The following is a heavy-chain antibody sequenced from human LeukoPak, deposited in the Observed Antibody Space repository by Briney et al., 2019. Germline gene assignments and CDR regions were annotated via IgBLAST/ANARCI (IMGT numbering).Heavy chain of an antibody. V-gene: IGHV4-30-4*01. Sequence: PSQTLSLTCTVSGGSISSGDYYWSWIRQPPGKGLEWIGYIYYSGSTYYNPSLKSRVTISVDTSKNQFSLKLSSVTAADTAVYYCARGRVRPSIWSGYYFPNIGFDYWGQGTLVTVSS. D-gene: IGHD3-3*01. J-gene: IGHJ4*02. CDR2: IYYSGST. CDR3: ARGRVRPSIWSGYYFPNIGFDY. CDR1: GGSISSGDYY.